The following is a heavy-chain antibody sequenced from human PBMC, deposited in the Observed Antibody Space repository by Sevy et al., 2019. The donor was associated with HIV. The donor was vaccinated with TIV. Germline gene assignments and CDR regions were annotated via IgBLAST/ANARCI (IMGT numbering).Heavy chain of an antibody. D-gene: IGHD1-1*01. CDR2: IKQDESEK. CDR1: GFTFSTYW. J-gene: IGHJ4*02. CDR3: ARDGGWYNYAPSDY. Sequence: GGSLRLSCAASGFTFSTYWMHWVRQAPGKGLEWVANIKQDESEKYYVASVKGRFTISRDNAKNSQYLQMNSLRPGDTAVYYGARDGGWYNYAPSDYWGQGTLVTVSS. V-gene: IGHV3-7*01.